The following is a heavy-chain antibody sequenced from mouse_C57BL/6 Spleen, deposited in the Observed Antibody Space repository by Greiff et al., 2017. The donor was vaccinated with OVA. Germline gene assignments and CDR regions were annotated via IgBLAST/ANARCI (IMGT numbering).Heavy chain of an antibody. CDR1: GYTFTSYW. J-gene: IGHJ1*03. V-gene: IGHV1-50*01. CDR2: IDPSDSYT. Sequence: QVQLKQPGAELVKPGASVKLSCKASGYTFTSYWMQWVKQRPGQGLEWIGEIDPSDSYTNYNQKFKGKATLTVDTSSSTAYMQLSSLTSEDSAVYYCARRGGSSYLWYFDVWGTGTTVTVSS. D-gene: IGHD1-1*01. CDR3: ARRGGSSYLWYFDV.